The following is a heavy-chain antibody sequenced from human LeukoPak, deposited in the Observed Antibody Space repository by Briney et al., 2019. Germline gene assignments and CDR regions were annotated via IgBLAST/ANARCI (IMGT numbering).Heavy chain of an antibody. CDR3: ARDGTLTGTTRHDYYYYGMDV. J-gene: IGHJ6*02. Sequence: GASVKVSCKASGYTFTSYGISWVRQAPGQGLEWMGWISAYDGNTNYAQKLQGRVTMTTDTSTSTAYMELRSLRSDDTAVYYCARDGTLTGTTRHDYYYYGMDVWGQGTTVTVSS. CDR1: GYTFTSYG. V-gene: IGHV1-18*01. CDR2: ISAYDGNT. D-gene: IGHD1-7*01.